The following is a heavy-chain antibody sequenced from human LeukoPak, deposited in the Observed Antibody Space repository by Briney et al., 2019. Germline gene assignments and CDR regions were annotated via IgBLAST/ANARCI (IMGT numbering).Heavy chain of an antibody. CDR3: ARDKGYCSGGSCSPVYWFDP. CDR1: GYTFTSYY. D-gene: IGHD2-15*01. Sequence: ASVKVSCKASGYTFTSYYMHWVRQAPGQGLQWMGIINPSGGSTTYAQKSQGRVTMTRDTSTSTVYMELSSLRSEDTAVYYCARDKGYCSGGSCSPVYWFDPWGQGTLVTVSS. J-gene: IGHJ5*02. CDR2: INPSGGST. V-gene: IGHV1-46*01.